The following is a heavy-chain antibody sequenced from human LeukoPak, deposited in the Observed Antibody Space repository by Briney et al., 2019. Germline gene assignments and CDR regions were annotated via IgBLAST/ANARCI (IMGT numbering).Heavy chain of an antibody. D-gene: IGHD3-22*01. CDR3: ARLGDSSGYYDF. Sequence: GGSLRLSCAASGFSFSSYWMSWVRQAPGKGLEWVANIKPDGSDKYYVDSVKGRSTTSRDNAKNSLYLQMNSLRAEDTAVYHCARLGDSSGYYDFWGQGALVTVSS. CDR2: IKPDGSDK. V-gene: IGHV3-7*01. CDR1: GFSFSSYW. J-gene: IGHJ4*02.